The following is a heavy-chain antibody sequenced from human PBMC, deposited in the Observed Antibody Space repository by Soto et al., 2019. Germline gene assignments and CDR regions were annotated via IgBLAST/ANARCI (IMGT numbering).Heavy chain of an antibody. CDR2: ISYDGSNK. Sequence: QVQLVESGGGVVQPGRSLRLSCAASGFTFSSYAMHGVRQAPGKGLEWVAVISYDGSNKYYADSVKGRFTISRDNSKNTLYLQMNSLRAEDTAVYYCAREGPWIAAAGTSPPIYWGQGTLVTVSS. V-gene: IGHV3-30-3*01. CDR1: GFTFSSYA. D-gene: IGHD6-13*01. J-gene: IGHJ4*02. CDR3: AREGPWIAAAGTSPPIY.